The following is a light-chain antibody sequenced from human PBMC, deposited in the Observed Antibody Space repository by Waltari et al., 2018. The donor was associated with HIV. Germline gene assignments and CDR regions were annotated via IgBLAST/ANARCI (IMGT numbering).Light chain of an antibody. J-gene: IGKJ4*01. V-gene: IGKV3-11*01. CDR2: EIS. CDR3: QQRGTWPQVT. CDR1: QSVSRH. Sequence: EIVLTQSPATLSVSPGERAILSCRASQSVSRHLAWYQQKSGQAPRLLIYEISTRAAGTSGRFNGSGSVTDFTLTITDVEPADVAVYYCQQRGTWPQVTFGGGTRVEI.